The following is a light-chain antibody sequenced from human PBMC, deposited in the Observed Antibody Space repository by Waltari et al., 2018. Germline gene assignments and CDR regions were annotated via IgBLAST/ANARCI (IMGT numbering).Light chain of an antibody. CDR3: QQFYSIPYT. V-gene: IGKV4-1*01. CDR2: WAS. J-gene: IGKJ2*01. Sequence: DIVMTQYPSTLYVSLGERAPIHCRSSQKLLTSSNNRNFLAWFQQRPGQSPKLLIYWASTRQSGVPDRFSGSESETNFTLTINSLQPEDVAVYYCQQFYSIPYTFGQGTKLEIK. CDR1: QKLLTSSNNRNF.